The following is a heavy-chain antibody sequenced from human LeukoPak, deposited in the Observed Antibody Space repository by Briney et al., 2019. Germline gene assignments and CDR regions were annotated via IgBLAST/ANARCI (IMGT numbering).Heavy chain of an antibody. CDR1: GFTFSSYA. J-gene: IGHJ2*01. V-gene: IGHV3-23*01. CDR2: ISGSGGST. D-gene: IGHD6-19*01. CDR3: ARQGLGGWYVGNYNWYFDL. Sequence: PGGSLRLSCAASGFTFSSYAMSWVRQAPGKGLEWVSAISGSGGSTYYADSVKGRFTISRDNAKNSLYLQMNSLRAEDTAVYYCARQGLGGWYVGNYNWYFDLWGRGTLVTVSS.